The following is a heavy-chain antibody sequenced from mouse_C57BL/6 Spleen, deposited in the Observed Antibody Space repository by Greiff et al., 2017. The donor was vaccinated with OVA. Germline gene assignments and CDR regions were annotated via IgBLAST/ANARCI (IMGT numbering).Heavy chain of an antibody. CDR2: IWSGGIT. J-gene: IGHJ4*01. V-gene: IGHV2-2*01. CDR1: GFSLTSYG. CDR3: ARREGLRRGDYAMDY. D-gene: IGHD2-4*01. Sequence: QVHVKQSGPGLVQPSQSLSITCTVSGFSLTSYGVHWVRQAPGKGLEWLGVIWSGGITDYNAAFISRLSISNVNSKSQVFFKMNSLQADDTAIYYCARREGLRRGDYAMDYWGQGTSVTVSS.